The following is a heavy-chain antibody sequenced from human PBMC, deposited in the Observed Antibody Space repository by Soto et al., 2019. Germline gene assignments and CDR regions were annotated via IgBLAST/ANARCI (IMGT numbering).Heavy chain of an antibody. J-gene: IGHJ4*02. V-gene: IGHV1-69*13. Sequence: GASVKVSCKASGGTFSSYAISWVRQAPGQGLEWMGGIIPIFGTANYAQKFQGRVTITADESTSTAYMELSSLRSEDAAVYYCARGSSGYYYRTWRFDYWGQGTLVTVSS. CDR2: IIPIFGTA. CDR3: ARGSSGYYYRTWRFDY. D-gene: IGHD3-22*01. CDR1: GGTFSSYA.